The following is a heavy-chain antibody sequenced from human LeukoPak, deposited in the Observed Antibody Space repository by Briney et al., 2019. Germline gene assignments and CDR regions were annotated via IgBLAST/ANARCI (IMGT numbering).Heavy chain of an antibody. CDR3: ASGRQLGY. CDR2: IKEDGSEK. J-gene: IGHJ4*02. V-gene: IGHV3-7*01. D-gene: IGHD6-13*01. CDR1: GFTFSNYW. Sequence: GGSLSLSCAASGFTFSNYWMSWVRQTPGKGLEWVANIKEDGSEKYYVDSVKGRFTISRDNARSSLYLQMNSLRAEDTAVYYCASGRQLGYWGQGTLVTVSS.